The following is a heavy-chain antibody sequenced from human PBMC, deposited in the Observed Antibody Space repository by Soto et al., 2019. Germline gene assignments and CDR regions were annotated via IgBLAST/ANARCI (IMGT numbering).Heavy chain of an antibody. Sequence: EVQLVESGGGLVQPGGSLRLSCAASGFTFSSYWMHWVRQAPGKGLVCVSRINSDGSSTNYADSVKGRFTISSDNAKNTLYLPMNSLSADDTALYSSASLTFYYLLSGYVPCCHGTLVTLSS. CDR2: INSDGSST. J-gene: IGHJ5*02. V-gene: IGHV3-74*01. CDR3: ASLTFYYLLSGYVP. CDR1: GFTFSSYW. D-gene: IGHD3-10*01.